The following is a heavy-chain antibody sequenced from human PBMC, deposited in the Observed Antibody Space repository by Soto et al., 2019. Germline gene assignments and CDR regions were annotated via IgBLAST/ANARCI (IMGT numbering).Heavy chain of an antibody. CDR2: ISGSGGST. V-gene: IGHV3-23*01. CDR1: GFTFSSYA. D-gene: IGHD3-16*02. J-gene: IGHJ4*02. Sequence: GGSLRLSCAASGFTFSSYAMSWVRQAPGKGLEWVSAISGSGGSTYYADSVKGRFTISRDNSKNTLYLQMNSLRAEDTAVYYCAKEQVITFGGVIAKDYWGQGTLVTVSS. CDR3: AKEQVITFGGVIAKDY.